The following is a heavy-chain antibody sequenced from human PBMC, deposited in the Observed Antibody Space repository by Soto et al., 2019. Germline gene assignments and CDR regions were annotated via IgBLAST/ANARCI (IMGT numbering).Heavy chain of an antibody. Sequence: ASVKVSCKASGYTFTGYYMHWVRHAPGQGLEWMGWINPNSGGTNYAQKFQGRVTMTRDTSISTAYMELSRLRSDDTAVYYCASLMVRGVPTFDYWGQGTLVTVSS. V-gene: IGHV1-2*02. CDR2: INPNSGGT. D-gene: IGHD3-10*01. CDR1: GYTFTGYY. CDR3: ASLMVRGVPTFDY. J-gene: IGHJ4*02.